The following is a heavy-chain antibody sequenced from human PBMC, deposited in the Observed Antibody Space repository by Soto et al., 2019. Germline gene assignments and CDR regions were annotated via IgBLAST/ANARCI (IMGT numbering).Heavy chain of an antibody. J-gene: IGHJ5*02. CDR2: MNPNSGNT. CDR3: ATRRVDYDFWSGYYNVWFDP. CDR1: GYTFTSYD. D-gene: IGHD3-3*01. V-gene: IGHV1-8*01. Sequence: GASVKVSCKASGYTFTSYDINWVRQATGQGLEWMGWMNPNSGNTGYAQKFQGRVTMTRNTSISTAYMELSSLRSEDTAVYYCATRRVDYDFWSGYYNVWFDPWGQGTLVTVSS.